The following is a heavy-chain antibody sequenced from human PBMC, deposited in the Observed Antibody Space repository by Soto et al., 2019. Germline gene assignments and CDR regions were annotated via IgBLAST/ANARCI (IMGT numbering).Heavy chain of an antibody. CDR3: ARGAYNYDFWSGSYTGSQIDL. CDR2: INHSGST. J-gene: IGHJ4*02. CDR1: GGSFSGYY. Sequence: SETLSLTCAVYGGSFSGYYWTWIRQPPGKGLEWIGEINHSGSTNYNPSLKGRVTMSVDASKNQFSLKLSSVSAADTAVYYCARGAYNYDFWSGSYTGSQIDLWGQGTLVTVPS. D-gene: IGHD3-3*01. V-gene: IGHV4-34*01.